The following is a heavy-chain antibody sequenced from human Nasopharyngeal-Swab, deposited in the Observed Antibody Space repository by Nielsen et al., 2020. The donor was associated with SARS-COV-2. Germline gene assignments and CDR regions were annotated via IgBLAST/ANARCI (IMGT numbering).Heavy chain of an antibody. V-gene: IGHV4-39*07. CDR3: ARGRISDWTYSYYMDV. Sequence: SETLSLTCTVSGGSISSSSYYWVWIRQPPGKGLEWIGSIYYSGNTYYNPSLKSRVTISVDTSNNQFSLKLSSVTAADTAVYYCARGRISDWTYSYYMDVWGKGTTVTVSS. CDR1: GGSISSSSYY. CDR2: IYYSGNT. D-gene: IGHD3-9*01. J-gene: IGHJ6*03.